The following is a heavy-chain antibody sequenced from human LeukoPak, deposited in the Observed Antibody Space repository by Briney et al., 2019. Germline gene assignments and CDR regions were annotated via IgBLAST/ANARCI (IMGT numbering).Heavy chain of an antibody. CDR1: GGSISSGDYY. CDR3: ARGNQLLYPSQTHDAFDI. D-gene: IGHD2-2*02. V-gene: IGHV4-30-4*08. CDR2: IYYSGST. J-gene: IGHJ3*02. Sequence: SETLSLTCTVSGGSISSGDYYWSWIRQPPGKGLEWIGYIYYSGSTYYNPSLKSRVTISVDTSKNQFSLKLRSVTAADTAVYYCARGNQLLYPSQTHDAFDIWAQGTMVTVSS.